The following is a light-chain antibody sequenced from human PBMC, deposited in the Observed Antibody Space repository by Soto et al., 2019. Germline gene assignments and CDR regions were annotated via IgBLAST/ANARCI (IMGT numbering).Light chain of an antibody. Sequence: DIQMTQSLSSLSASVGDRVTITCQASQSISSYLNWYQQKPGKAPKLLIYAASSLQSGVPSRFSGSGSGTDFTLTISSLQPEDFATYYCQQSYSTLMYTFGQGTKLEIK. CDR1: QSISSY. CDR3: QQSYSTLMYT. V-gene: IGKV1-39*01. J-gene: IGKJ2*01. CDR2: AAS.